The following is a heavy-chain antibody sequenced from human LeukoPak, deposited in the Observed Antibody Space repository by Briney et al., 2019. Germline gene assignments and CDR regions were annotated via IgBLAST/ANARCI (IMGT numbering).Heavy chain of an antibody. Sequence: PSQTLSLTCAVYGGSFSGYYWSWIRQPPGKGLEWIGEINHSGSTNYNPSLKSRVTISVDTSKNQFSLKLSSVTAADTAVYYCARAPHLYYDFWSGSENWFDPWGQGTLVTVSS. CDR1: GGSFSGYY. D-gene: IGHD3-3*01. CDR2: INHSGST. V-gene: IGHV4-34*01. J-gene: IGHJ5*02. CDR3: ARAPHLYYDFWSGSENWFDP.